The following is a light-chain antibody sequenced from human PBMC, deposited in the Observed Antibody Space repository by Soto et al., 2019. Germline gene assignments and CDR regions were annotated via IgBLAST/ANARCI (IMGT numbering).Light chain of an antibody. J-gene: IGKJ1*01. V-gene: IGKV3-15*01. CDR1: QSISRN. CDR3: QQYNNWPLT. CDR2: AAS. Sequence: EIVMTQSPATLSVSPGERAXXXXXASQSISRNLAWYQQKPGQAPRLLIYAASTRATGLPARFSGSGSGTEFTLTISSLQSEDFAVYSCQQYNNWPLTFGQGTKVDIK.